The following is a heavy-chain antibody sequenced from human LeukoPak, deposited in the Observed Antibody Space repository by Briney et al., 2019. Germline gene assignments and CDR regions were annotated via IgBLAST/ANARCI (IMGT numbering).Heavy chain of an antibody. CDR1: GFSFSSYN. V-gene: IGHV3-21*01. D-gene: IGHD3-10*01. CDR3: AIEQSAYYDGSGSPFSHNNWFGP. Sequence: GRSLCPSCAASGFSFSSYNINWVRQTPGKGLEWVSSITSISTYTFYADSVKGRFTISRDNAKNALYLKMNSLRAEDTAVYHCAIEQSAYYDGSGSPFSHNNWFGPWGQGTLVNVSS. J-gene: IGHJ5*02. CDR2: ITSISTYT.